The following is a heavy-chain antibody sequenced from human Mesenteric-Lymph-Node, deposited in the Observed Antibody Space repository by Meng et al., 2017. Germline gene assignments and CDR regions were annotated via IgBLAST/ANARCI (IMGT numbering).Heavy chain of an antibody. Sequence: SETLSLTCTVSGGSISSYYWSGIRQPPGKRLEWVGYMYYSGSTSYNPSLKSRVTISVDTSKNQFSLILSSVTAADTAVYYCATFFSRDWYFDLWGRGTLVTVSS. J-gene: IGHJ2*01. CDR3: ATFFSRDWYFDL. V-gene: IGHV4-59*01. D-gene: IGHD3-3*01. CDR1: GGSISSYY. CDR2: MYYSGST.